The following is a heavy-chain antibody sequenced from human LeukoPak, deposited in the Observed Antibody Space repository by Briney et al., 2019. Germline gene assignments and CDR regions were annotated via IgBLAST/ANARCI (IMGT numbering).Heavy chain of an antibody. V-gene: IGHV4-39*01. CDR3: ARRGRGAARSFGRWFDP. CDR1: GGSISSGDYY. D-gene: IGHD6-6*01. CDR2: IYYSGST. Sequence: SETLSLTCTGSGGSISSGDYYWGWIRQPPGKGLEWIGSIYYSGSTYYNPSLKSRVTISVDTSKNQFSLKLSSVTAADTAVYYCARRGRGAARSFGRWFDPWGQGTLVTVSS. J-gene: IGHJ5*02.